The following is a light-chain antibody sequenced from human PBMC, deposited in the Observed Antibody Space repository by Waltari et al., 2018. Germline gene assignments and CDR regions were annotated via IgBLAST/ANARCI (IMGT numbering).Light chain of an antibody. V-gene: IGKV3-15*01. CDR3: QQYNNWPPFT. J-gene: IGKJ3*01. CDR2: AAS. Sequence: ETVMTQSPATLSVSPGETATLSCRASQNVDSSLAWYQQRPGQPPRLLLSAASTRASGVPARFSGSGSGTEFTLTISSLQSEDFAVYYCQQYNNWPPFTFGPGTKVDIK. CDR1: QNVDSS.